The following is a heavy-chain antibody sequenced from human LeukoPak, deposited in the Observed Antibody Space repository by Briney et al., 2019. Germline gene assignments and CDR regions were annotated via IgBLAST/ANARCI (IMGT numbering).Heavy chain of an antibody. V-gene: IGHV4-59*08. Sequence: PSETLSLTCTVSGGSISSYYWSWIRQPPGKGLEWIGYIYYSGSTNYNPSLKSRVTISVDTSKNQFSLKLSSVTAADTAVYYCARLPAAGTSDRWGQGTMVTVSS. D-gene: IGHD6-13*01. CDR2: IYYSGST. CDR3: ARLPAAGTSDR. CDR1: GGSISSYY. J-gene: IGHJ3*01.